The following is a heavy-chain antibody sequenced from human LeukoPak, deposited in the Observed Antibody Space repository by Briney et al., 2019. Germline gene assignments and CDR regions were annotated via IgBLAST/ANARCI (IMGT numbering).Heavy chain of an antibody. Sequence: GSLRLSCTASGFTFGDYAMSWVRQAPGKGLEWVGFIRSKAYGGTTEYAASVKGRFTISRDDSKSIAYLQMNSLKTEDTAVYYCTRDDSGFQHWGQGTLVTVSS. CDR3: TRDDSGFQH. CDR2: IRSKAYGGTT. CDR1: GFTFGDYA. V-gene: IGHV3-49*04. D-gene: IGHD1-26*01. J-gene: IGHJ1*01.